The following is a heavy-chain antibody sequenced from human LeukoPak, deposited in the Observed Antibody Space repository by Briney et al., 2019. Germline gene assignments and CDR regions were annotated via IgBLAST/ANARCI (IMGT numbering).Heavy chain of an antibody. CDR3: AKMYRQRYFDWLGDP. CDR2: ISGSGGST. V-gene: IGHV3-23*01. J-gene: IGHJ5*02. D-gene: IGHD3-9*01. CDR1: GFTFSSYA. Sequence: GGSLRPSCAASGFTFSSYAMSWVRQAPGKGLEWVSAISGSGGSTYYADSVKGRFTISRDNSKNTLYLQMNSLRAEDTAVYYCAKMYRQRYFDWLGDPWGQGTLVTVSS.